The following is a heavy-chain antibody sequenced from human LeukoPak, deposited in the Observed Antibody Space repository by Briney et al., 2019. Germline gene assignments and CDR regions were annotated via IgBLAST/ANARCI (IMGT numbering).Heavy chain of an antibody. CDR1: GYTFTGYY. J-gene: IGHJ6*02. CDR3: ARDFRHIMITFGGVIAPYGMDV. V-gene: IGHV1-2*02. CDR2: INPDSGGT. D-gene: IGHD3-16*02. Sequence: ASVKVSCKASGYTFTGYYMHWVRQAPGQGLEWMGWINPDSGGTNYAQKFQGRVTMTRDTSISTAYMELSRLRSDDTAVYYCARDFRHIMITFGGVIAPYGMDVWGQGTTVTVSS.